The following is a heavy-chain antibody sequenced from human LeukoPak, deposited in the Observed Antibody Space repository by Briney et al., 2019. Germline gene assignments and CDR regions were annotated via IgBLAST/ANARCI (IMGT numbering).Heavy chain of an antibody. D-gene: IGHD6-19*01. J-gene: IGHJ4*02. CDR1: GGSISSSNW. V-gene: IGHV4-4*02. Sequence: SETLSLTCAVSGGSISSSNWWSWVRQPPGKGLEWIGEIYHSGSTNYNPSLKSRVTISVGTSNNVFSLTLTSVTAADTALYYCARDPVPVPGVNFDYWGQGILVTVSS. CDR3: ARDPVPVPGVNFDY. CDR2: IYHSGST.